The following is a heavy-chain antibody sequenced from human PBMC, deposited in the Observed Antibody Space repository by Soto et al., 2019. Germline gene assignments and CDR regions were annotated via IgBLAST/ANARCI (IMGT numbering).Heavy chain of an antibody. CDR1: GFTSSSYA. J-gene: IGHJ3*02. Sequence: EVQLLESGGSLVQPGGSLRLSCAASGFTSSSYAMSWVRQAPEKGLEWVSGISGSGGSTYYADSVKGRFTISRDNSKNTLYLQMNSLRAEDTAVYYCAKDRTITMIVVPHAFDIWGRGTMVTVSS. V-gene: IGHV3-23*01. D-gene: IGHD3-22*01. CDR2: ISGSGGST. CDR3: AKDRTITMIVVPHAFDI.